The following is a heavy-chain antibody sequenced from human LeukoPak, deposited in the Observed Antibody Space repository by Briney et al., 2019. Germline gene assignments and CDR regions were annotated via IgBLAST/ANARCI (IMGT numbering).Heavy chain of an antibody. Sequence: SVKVSCKASGGTFSRYAISWVRQAPGQGLEWMGGIIPIFGTANYAQKFQGRVTITTDESTSTAYMELSSVRAEDTAVYYCARGYSGSDLGGVDYWGQGTLVTVSS. D-gene: IGHD1-26*01. J-gene: IGHJ4*02. CDR2: IIPIFGTA. CDR1: GGTFSRYA. CDR3: ARGYSGSDLGGVDY. V-gene: IGHV1-69*05.